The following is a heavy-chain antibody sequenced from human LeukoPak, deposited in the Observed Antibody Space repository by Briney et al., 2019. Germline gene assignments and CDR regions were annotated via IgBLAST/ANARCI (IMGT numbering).Heavy chain of an antibody. D-gene: IGHD3-22*01. J-gene: IGHJ4*02. CDR3: TRHPSYYDSSGYYSDFDY. CDR1: GFTFSGSA. CDR2: IRSKANSYAT. V-gene: IGHV3-73*01. Sequence: GGYLRLYCAASGFTFSGSAMHWVRQASGKGLEWVGRIRSKANSYATAYAASVKGRFTISRDDSKNTAYLQMNSLKTEDTAVYYCTRHPSYYDSSGYYSDFDYWGQGTLVTVSS.